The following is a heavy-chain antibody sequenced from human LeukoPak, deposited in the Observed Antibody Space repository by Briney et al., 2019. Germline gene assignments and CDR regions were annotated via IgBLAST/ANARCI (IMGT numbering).Heavy chain of an antibody. CDR3: ARDLFDFYTWGSYGSFDI. V-gene: IGHV3-21*01. CDR2: ISKGSTYI. Sequence: PGGSLRLSCAASGFDFSTHTMNWVRQAPGKGLEWVSSISKGSTYIYYTDSVKGRFTISRDNAKNSLYLQMNSLRAEDTAVYYCARDLFDFYTWGSYGSFDIWGQGTMVTVSS. CDR1: GFDFSTHT. D-gene: IGHD3-16*01. J-gene: IGHJ3*02.